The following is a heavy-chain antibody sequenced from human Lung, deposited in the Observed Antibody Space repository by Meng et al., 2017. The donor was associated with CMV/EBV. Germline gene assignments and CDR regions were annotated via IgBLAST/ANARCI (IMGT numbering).Heavy chain of an antibody. CDR3: ARVSGIAVAGTLGFGYYYYGMDV. CDR1: GFTFSSYW. D-gene: IGHD6-19*01. V-gene: IGHV3-7*01. J-gene: IGHJ6*02. Sequence: GGSXRLXXAASGFTFSSYWMSWVRWAPGKGLEWVANIKQDGSEKYYVDSVKGRFTISRDNAKNSLYLQMNSLRAEDTAVYYCARVSGIAVAGTLGFGYYYYGMDVWXQGXTVTVSS. CDR2: IKQDGSEK.